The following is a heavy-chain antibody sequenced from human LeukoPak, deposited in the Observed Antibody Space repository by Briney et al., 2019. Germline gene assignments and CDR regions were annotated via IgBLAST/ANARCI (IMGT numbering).Heavy chain of an antibody. CDR2: IIPIFGTA. Sequence: SVKVSCKASGGTFSSYAISLVRQAPGQGLEWMGGIIPIFGTANYAQKFQGRVTITADESTSTAYMELSSLRSEDTAVYYCARVGSGSPLGYYFDYWGQGTLVTVSS. CDR1: GGTFSSYA. D-gene: IGHD3-10*01. CDR3: ARVGSGSPLGYYFDY. J-gene: IGHJ4*02. V-gene: IGHV1-69*13.